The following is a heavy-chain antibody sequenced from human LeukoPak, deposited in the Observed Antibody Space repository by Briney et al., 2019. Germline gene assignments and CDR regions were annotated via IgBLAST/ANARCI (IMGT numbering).Heavy chain of an antibody. D-gene: IGHD3-10*01. CDR3: ARSSYGSGSYYIDH. CDR1: GYSFTSYW. CDR2: IYPGDSDT. Sequence: GESLKISCKGSGYSFTSYWIGWVRQTPGKGLEWMGIIYPGDSDTRYSPSFQGQVTISADTSTRTAYLLWSSLKASDTAMYYCARSSYGSGSYYIDHWGQGTLGTVSS. J-gene: IGHJ4*02. V-gene: IGHV5-51*01.